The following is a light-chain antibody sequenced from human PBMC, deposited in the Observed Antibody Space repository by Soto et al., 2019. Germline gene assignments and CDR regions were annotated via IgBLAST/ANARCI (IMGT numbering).Light chain of an antibody. CDR2: HAS. Sequence: DIQMTQSPSSLSASVGDRVTITCQANQDIGDSLSWYQQKPGKAPKFLIFHASSLERGVQSRFRGSVYGTDFIFTISRLQPEDVAKYYCQPYNSLPYPFGQGTKLEMK. V-gene: IGKV1-33*01. CDR3: QPYNSLPYP. CDR1: QDIGDS. J-gene: IGKJ2*01.